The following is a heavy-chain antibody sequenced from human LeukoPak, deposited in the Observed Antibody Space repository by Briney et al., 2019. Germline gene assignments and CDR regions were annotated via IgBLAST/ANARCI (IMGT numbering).Heavy chain of an antibody. CDR1: GFAFSTFT. Sequence: GGSLRLSCAASGFAFSTFTMNWVRQAPGKGLEWVSSTTSSGTNIYYTDSLKGRFTISRDNAKNSLHLQLNSLRAEDTAVYYCARDLDYFDYWGQGTLVTVSS. CDR3: ARDLDYFDY. CDR2: TTSSGTNI. V-gene: IGHV3-21*01. J-gene: IGHJ4*02.